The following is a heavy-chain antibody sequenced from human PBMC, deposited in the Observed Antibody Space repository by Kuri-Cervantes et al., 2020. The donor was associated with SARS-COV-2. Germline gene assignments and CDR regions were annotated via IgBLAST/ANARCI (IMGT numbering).Heavy chain of an antibody. CDR2: IYSGGST. D-gene: IGHD3-3*01. J-gene: IGHJ6*04. V-gene: IGHV3-53*05. CDR1: GFTVSSNY. Sequence: GESLKISCAASGFTVSSNYMSWVRQAPGKGLEWVSVIYSGGSTYYADSVKGRFTISRDNSKNTLYLQMNSLRAEDTAVYYCARDLTLRFLEWLSYPDVWGKGTTVTVSS. CDR3: ARDLTLRFLEWLSYPDV.